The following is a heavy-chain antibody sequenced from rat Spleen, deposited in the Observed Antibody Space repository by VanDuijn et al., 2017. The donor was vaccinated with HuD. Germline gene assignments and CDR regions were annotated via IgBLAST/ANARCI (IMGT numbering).Heavy chain of an antibody. CDR3: TRSNYGGYVMDD. J-gene: IGHJ4*01. V-gene: IGHV2-63*01. CDR1: GFSLDNYN. D-gene: IGHD1-11*01. CDR2: MRYNGDT. Sequence: VQVKESGPGLVQPSQTLSLTCTVAGFSLDNYNVHWVRQPPGKGLEWMGRMRYNGDTSYNSALKSRLRISRDTSKNQVFLKMNCLQTDDTAIYYCTRSNYGGYVMDDWGQGASVTVSS.